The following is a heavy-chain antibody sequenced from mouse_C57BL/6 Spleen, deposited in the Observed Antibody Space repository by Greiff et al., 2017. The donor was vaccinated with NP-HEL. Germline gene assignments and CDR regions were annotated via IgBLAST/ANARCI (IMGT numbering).Heavy chain of an antibody. CDR2: IDPGNGDT. Sequence: EVQLQQSGAELVRPGASVKLSCTASGFNFTDDYMHWVKQRPEQGLEWIGGIDPGNGDTEYASKFQGKATITADTSSNTAYLQLSSLTSEDTAVYCCTRSTVDTLYYFAYWGQGTILTVSS. V-gene: IGHV14-4*01. CDR3: TRSTVDTLYYFAY. CDR1: GFNFTDDY. D-gene: IGHD2-2*01. J-gene: IGHJ2*01.